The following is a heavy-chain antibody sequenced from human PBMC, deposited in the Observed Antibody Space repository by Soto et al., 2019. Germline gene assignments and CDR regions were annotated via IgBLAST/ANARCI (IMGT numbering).Heavy chain of an antibody. CDR3: ARTKVAAGNYYYYMDV. D-gene: IGHD6-13*01. CDR2: MYYTGST. J-gene: IGHJ6*03. CDR1: GVSISNYY. Sequence: PSETLSLTCTVSGVSISNYYWSWIRQTPGKGLEWIGYMYYTGSTSYNPSLKSRVTTSVDTSKSQFSLKLSSVTAADTAVYYCARTKVAAGNYYYYMDVWGKGTTVTSP. V-gene: IGHV4-59*08.